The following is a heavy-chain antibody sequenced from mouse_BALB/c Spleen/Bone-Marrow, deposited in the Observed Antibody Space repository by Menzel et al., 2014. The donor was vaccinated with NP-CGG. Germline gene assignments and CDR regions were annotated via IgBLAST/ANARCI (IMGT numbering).Heavy chain of an antibody. V-gene: IGHV4-1*02. Sequence: EVKVEESGSGLVQPGGSLKLSCAASGFDFSRYWMSWVRQAPGKGLEWIGEINPDSSTINYTPSLKDKFIISKDNAKNTLYLQMSKVRSEDTALYYCARLSYYGRFAYWGQGTLVTVSA. J-gene: IGHJ3*01. D-gene: IGHD1-1*01. CDR1: GFDFSRYW. CDR2: INPDSSTI. CDR3: ARLSYYGRFAY.